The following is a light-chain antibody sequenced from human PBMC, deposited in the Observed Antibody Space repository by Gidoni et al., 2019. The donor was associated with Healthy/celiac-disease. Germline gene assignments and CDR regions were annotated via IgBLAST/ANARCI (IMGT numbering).Light chain of an antibody. Sequence: SSDLTQEPTVSVALGQTVNITCRGDSLISHYASWYQQKPGQSPLLVIYGKDDRPSGIPDRFAGSTSGKTASLTITAVQADDEADYYCSSRDNSGDHVVFGGGTNLAVL. V-gene: IGLV3-19*01. CDR1: SLISHY. CDR2: GKD. J-gene: IGLJ2*01. CDR3: SSRDNSGDHVV.